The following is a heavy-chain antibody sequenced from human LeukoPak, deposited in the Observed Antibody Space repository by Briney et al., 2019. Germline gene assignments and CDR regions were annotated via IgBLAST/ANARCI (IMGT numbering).Heavy chain of an antibody. V-gene: IGHV3-7*01. CDR1: GFTFSRYW. J-gene: IGHJ4*02. D-gene: IGHD6-6*01. Sequence: PGGSLRLSCAASGFTFSRYWMYWVRQAPGKGLEWVASIKLDGSEQYYVDSVKGRFTIYRDNAKSSLYLQMNSLRAEDTAVYYCARAPARARLDYWGQGTLVTVSS. CDR2: IKLDGSEQ. CDR3: ARAPARARLDY.